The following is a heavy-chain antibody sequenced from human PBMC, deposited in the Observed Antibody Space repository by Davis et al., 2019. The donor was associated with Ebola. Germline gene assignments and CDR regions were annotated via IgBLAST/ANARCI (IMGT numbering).Heavy chain of an antibody. CDR2: IYPGDSDT. D-gene: IGHD2-2*01. CDR3: ARQSRLFQSYGMDV. V-gene: IGHV5-51*01. CDR1: GYSFTSYW. J-gene: IGHJ6*02. Sequence: GESLNTSCKGSGYSFTSYWIGWVRQMPGKGLEWMGIIYPGDSDTRYNPFFQGQVTISAEQSISTAYLQWSSLKASDTAMYYCARQSRLFQSYGMDVWGQGTTITVSS.